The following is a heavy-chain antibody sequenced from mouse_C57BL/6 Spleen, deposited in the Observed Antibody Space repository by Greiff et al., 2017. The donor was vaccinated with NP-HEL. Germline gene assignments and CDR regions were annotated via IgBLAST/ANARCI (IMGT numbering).Heavy chain of an antibody. J-gene: IGHJ2*01. V-gene: IGHV1-50*01. Sequence: QVQLQQPGAELVKPGASVKLSCKASGYTFTSYWMQWVKQRPGQGLEWIGEIDPSDSYTNYNQKFKGKATLTVDTSSSTAYMQLSSLTSEDSAVYYCARRGNGYVYYFDYWGQGTTLTVSS. CDR1: GYTFTSYW. CDR3: ARRGNGYVYYFDY. CDR2: IDPSDSYT. D-gene: IGHD2-2*01.